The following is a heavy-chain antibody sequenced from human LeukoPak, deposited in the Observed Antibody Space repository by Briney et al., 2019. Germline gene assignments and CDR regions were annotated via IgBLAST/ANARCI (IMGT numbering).Heavy chain of an antibody. V-gene: IGHV3-7*01. Sequence: PGGSLRLSCAASGFTFSSYWMSWVRQAPGKGLEWVANIKQDGSEKYYVDSVKGRFTISRDNAKNSLYLQMNSLRAEDTAVYYCVRGREEYSSGWPFKYYYYMDVWGKGTTVTVSS. CDR1: GFTFSSYW. J-gene: IGHJ6*03. CDR2: IKQDGSEK. CDR3: VRGREEYSSGWPFKYYYYMDV. D-gene: IGHD6-19*01.